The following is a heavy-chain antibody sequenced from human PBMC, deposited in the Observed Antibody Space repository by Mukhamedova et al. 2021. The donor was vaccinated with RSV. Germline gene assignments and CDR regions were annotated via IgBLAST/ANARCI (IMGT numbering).Heavy chain of an antibody. CDR3: AKDLSSGWYHAFVI. J-gene: IGHJ3*02. CDR2: ISGSGGST. Sequence: QAPGKGLEWVSAISGSGGSTYYADSVKGRFTISRDNSKNTLYLQMNSLRAEDTAVYYCAKDLSSGWYHAFVIWGQGTMVTVSS. D-gene: IGHD6-19*01. V-gene: IGHV3-23*01.